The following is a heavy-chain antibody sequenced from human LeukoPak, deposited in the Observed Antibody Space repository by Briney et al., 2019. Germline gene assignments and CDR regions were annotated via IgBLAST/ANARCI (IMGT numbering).Heavy chain of an antibody. D-gene: IGHD6-19*01. Sequence: SETLSLTCTVSGGSIRSYYWGWIRQPPGKGLEWIGSIYYSGSTYYNPSLKSRVTISVDTSKNQFSLKLSSVTAADTAVYYCARHGAVAGTSHFDYWGQGTLVTVSS. CDR3: ARHGAVAGTSHFDY. CDR1: GGSIRSYY. J-gene: IGHJ4*02. CDR2: IYYSGST. V-gene: IGHV4-39*01.